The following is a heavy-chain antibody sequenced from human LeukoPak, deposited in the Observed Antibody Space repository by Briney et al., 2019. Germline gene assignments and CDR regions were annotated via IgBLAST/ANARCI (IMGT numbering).Heavy chain of an antibody. Sequence: GASVKISCKASGYMFTDYYINWVRQAPGQGLEWMGWINPNSGSTNYAQKFQGRVTMTRDTSISPAYMELSSLRSEDTAVYYCATEWFHDSSGYYYYYFDYWGQGTLVTVSS. D-gene: IGHD3-22*01. CDR1: GYMFTDYY. CDR3: ATEWFHDSSGYYYYYFDY. CDR2: INPNSGST. J-gene: IGHJ4*02. V-gene: IGHV1-2*02.